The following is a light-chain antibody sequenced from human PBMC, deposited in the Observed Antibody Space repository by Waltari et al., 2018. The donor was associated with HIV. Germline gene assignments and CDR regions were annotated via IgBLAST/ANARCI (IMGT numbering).Light chain of an antibody. V-gene: IGLV1-40*01. CDR1: SSNIGAGYH. CDR2: LTT. CDR3: QSFDNSLRAWGL. Sequence: QSVLMQPPSVSGAPGQRVTISCTGSSSNIGAGYHVHWYQQLPGAAPKLLIYLTTHRPSGVPDRFSGSKSGASASLAITGLQAEDEGDYYCQSFDNSLRAWGLFGGGTRLTVL. J-gene: IGLJ2*01.